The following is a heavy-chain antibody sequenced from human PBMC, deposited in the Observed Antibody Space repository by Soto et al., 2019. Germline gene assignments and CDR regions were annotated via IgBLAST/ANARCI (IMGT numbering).Heavy chain of an antibody. J-gene: IGHJ2*01. V-gene: IGHV2-5*02. CDR2: IYWDDDK. CDR3: AHFPGGGYFDL. D-gene: IGHD3-16*01. CDR1: DFSLTTSGVG. Sequence: QITLKESGPPLVKPTQTLTLTCTFSDFSLTTSGVGVGWIRQPPGKALEWLALIYWDDDKRYSPSLKSRLTITKDTSKNQVVLTMTNMDPVDTATYYGAHFPGGGYFDLWGRGTLVTVSS.